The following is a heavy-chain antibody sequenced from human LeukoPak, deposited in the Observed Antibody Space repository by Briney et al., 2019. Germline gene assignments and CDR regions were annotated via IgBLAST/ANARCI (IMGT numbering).Heavy chain of an antibody. CDR2: ISGDGGRT. J-gene: IGHJ4*02. V-gene: IGHV3-43*02. D-gene: IGHD3-22*01. CDR1: GFTFDDYA. Sequence: GGSLRLSCAASGFTFDDYAMHWVRQAPGKGLEWVSLISGDGGRTYYAEFVEGRFTISRDNSKNSLYLQMNSLRTEDTDLYYCAKGGYYYDSSGHDYWGQGTLVTVSS. CDR3: AKGGYYYDSSGHDY.